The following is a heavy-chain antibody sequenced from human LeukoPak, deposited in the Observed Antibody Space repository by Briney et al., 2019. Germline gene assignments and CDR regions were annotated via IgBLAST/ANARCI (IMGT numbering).Heavy chain of an antibody. CDR1: GFTFSSYA. D-gene: IGHD3-16*01. CDR2: ISDSGGST. CDR3: ARDPEGFGATYFDY. J-gene: IGHJ4*02. Sequence: GGSLRLSCAASGFTFSSYAMSWVRQAPGKGLDWVSGISDSGGSTYYADSVKGRFTLSRDNAKNSFYLQMNSLRAEDTAVFYCARDPEGFGATYFDYWGQGTLVTVSS. V-gene: IGHV3-23*01.